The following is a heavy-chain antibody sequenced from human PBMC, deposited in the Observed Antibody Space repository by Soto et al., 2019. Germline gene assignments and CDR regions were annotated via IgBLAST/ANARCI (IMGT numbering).Heavy chain of an antibody. CDR1: GGTFSSYA. J-gene: IGHJ6*02. CDR3: ARDPRPKRRYYYYGMDV. CDR2: IIPILGTA. V-gene: IGHV1-69*01. Sequence: QVQLVQSGAEVKKPGSSVKVSCKASGGTFSSYAISWVRQAPGQGLEWMGGIIPILGTANYAQKFQGRVTITADESTSTAYMELSSLRSEDTAVYYCARDPRPKRRYYYYGMDVWGQGTTVTVSS.